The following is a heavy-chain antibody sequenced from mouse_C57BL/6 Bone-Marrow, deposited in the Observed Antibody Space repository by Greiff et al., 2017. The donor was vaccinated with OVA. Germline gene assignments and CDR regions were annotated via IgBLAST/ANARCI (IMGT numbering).Heavy chain of an antibody. CDR3: ARTYGSSSAWFAY. V-gene: IGHV1-19*01. D-gene: IGHD1-1*01. J-gene: IGHJ3*01. Sequence: EVKLQQSGPVLVKPGASVKMSCKASGYTFTDYYMNWVKQSHGKSLEWIGVINPYNGGTSYNQKFKGKATLTVDKSSSTAYMERNSLTSEDSAVYYCARTYGSSSAWFAYWGQGTLVTVSA. CDR2: INPYNGGT. CDR1: GYTFTDYY.